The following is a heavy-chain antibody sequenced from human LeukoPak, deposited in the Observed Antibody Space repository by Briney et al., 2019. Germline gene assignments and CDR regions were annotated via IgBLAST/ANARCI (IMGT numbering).Heavy chain of an antibody. CDR1: GFTSSSYW. V-gene: IGHV3-74*01. Sequence: GGSLRLSCAASGFTSSSYWMHWVRQAPGKGLVWVSRISDDGGHTFHADSVKGRFAMSRDNSKNTLYLQMNSLRAEDTAVYYCAELGITMIGGVWGKGTTVTISS. CDR2: ISDDGGHT. D-gene: IGHD3-10*02. J-gene: IGHJ6*04. CDR3: AELGITMIGGV.